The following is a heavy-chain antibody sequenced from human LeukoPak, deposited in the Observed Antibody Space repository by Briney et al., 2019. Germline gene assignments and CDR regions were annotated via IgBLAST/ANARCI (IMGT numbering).Heavy chain of an antibody. CDR2: IRSKANSYAT. V-gene: IGHV3-73*01. CDR1: GFTFSGSA. D-gene: IGHD3-10*01. Sequence: GGSLRLSCAASGFTFSGSAMHWVRQASGKGLEWVGRIRSKANSYATAYAASVKGRFTISRDDSKNTAYLQMNSLKTEDMAVYYCTRPRSGTPFDYWGQGTLVTVSS. CDR3: TRPRSGTPFDY. J-gene: IGHJ4*02.